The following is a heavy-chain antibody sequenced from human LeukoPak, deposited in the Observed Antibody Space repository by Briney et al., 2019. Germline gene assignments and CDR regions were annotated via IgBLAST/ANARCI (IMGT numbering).Heavy chain of an antibody. D-gene: IGHD1-14*01. CDR2: IGTSSTSI. CDR3: AREESEGFDY. Sequence: GGSLRLSCAASGFTFSTYPMNWVRQAPGKGLEWVSSIGTSSTSIYYADSLKGRFTISRDNAKSSLYLQMNSLRAEDTAVYYCAREESEGFDYWGQGTLVTVSS. V-gene: IGHV3-21*01. J-gene: IGHJ4*02. CDR1: GFTFSTYP.